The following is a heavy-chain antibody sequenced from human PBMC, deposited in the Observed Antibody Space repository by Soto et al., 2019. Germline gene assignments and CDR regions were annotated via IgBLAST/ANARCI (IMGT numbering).Heavy chain of an antibody. V-gene: IGHV1-2*02. CDR2: INPNSGGT. CDR1: GYTFTGYY. D-gene: IGHD1-26*01. Sequence: ASVTVSCTASGYTFTGYYMHWVRPAPGQGLEWMGWINPNSGGTNYAQKFQGRVTMTRDTSISTAYMELSRLRSDDTAVYYCARDRATREAGYFDYWGQGTLGT. CDR3: ARDRATREAGYFDY. J-gene: IGHJ4*02.